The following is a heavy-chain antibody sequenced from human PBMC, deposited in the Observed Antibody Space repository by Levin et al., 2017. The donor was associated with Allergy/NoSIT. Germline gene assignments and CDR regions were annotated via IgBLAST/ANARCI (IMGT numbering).Heavy chain of an antibody. J-gene: IGHJ4*02. Sequence: PWASVKVSCKASGYTFTSHGMHWVRQTPGQRLEWMGWINTGNGNTQYSQKFQGRVTIGRDTFASTAYMELSYLTSEDTAVYYCARDDSSTGYGGIDSWGQGTLVTVSS. CDR1: GYTFTSHG. CDR2: INTGNGNT. CDR3: ARDDSSTGYGGIDS. D-gene: IGHD6-13*01. V-gene: IGHV1-3*04.